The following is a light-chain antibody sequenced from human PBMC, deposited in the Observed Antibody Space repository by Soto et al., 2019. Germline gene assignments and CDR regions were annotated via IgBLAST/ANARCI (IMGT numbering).Light chain of an antibody. CDR3: QQRSNWPPIT. CDR2: DAS. V-gene: IGKV3-11*01. CDR1: QSVSSY. Sequence: EIVLTQSPATLSLFPGERATLSCRASQSVSSYLAWYQQKPGQAPRLLIYDASNRATGILARFSGSGSGTDFTLTISSLEPEDFAVYYCQQRSNWPPITFGQGTRLEIK. J-gene: IGKJ5*01.